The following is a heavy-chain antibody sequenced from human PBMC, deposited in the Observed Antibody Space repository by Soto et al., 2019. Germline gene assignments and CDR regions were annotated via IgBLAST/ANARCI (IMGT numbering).Heavy chain of an antibody. CDR3: ARDKERLYYFDY. J-gene: IGHJ4*02. CDR2: ISHDGSNR. Sequence: GSLRLSCAASGFTFSTYVMHWVRQAPGKGLEWVAVISHDGSNRNYADSVKGRFTISRDNSKNTLYLQMSSLRAEDTAVYYCARDKERLYYFDYWGQGTLVTVSS. D-gene: IGHD1-1*01. V-gene: IGHV3-30-3*01. CDR1: GFTFSTYV.